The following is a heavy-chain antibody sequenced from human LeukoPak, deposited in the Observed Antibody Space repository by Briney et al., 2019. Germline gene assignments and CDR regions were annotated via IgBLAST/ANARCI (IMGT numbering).Heavy chain of an antibody. J-gene: IGHJ3*01. CDR1: GFTFNSYA. Sequence: GRSLRLSCTASGFTFNSYALHCVRQAPGKGLEWVALISYDGANTYYADSMKGRFTISRDNSKNTLYLQMSSLRAEDTAVYYCVRDDGDDYLWGSHGAFDFWGQGAMVTASS. D-gene: IGHD3-16*01. CDR2: ISYDGANT. V-gene: IGHV3-30-3*01. CDR3: VRDDGDDYLWGSHGAFDF.